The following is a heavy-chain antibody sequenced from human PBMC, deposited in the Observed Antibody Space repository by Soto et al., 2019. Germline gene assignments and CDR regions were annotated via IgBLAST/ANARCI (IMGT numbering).Heavy chain of an antibody. Sequence: QVQLVQSGAXVKKXGXSVXVSXKASGYTFTSYGISXVRQAPGQGLEWMGWISAYNGNTNYAQKLQGRVTMTTDTSTSTAYMELRSLRSDDTAVYYCASGGPQESSDPDDYGDYGSSFDIWGQGTMVTVSS. CDR2: ISAYNGNT. V-gene: IGHV1-18*01. D-gene: IGHD4-17*01. CDR3: ASGGPQESSDPDDYGDYGSSFDI. CDR1: GYTFTSYG. J-gene: IGHJ3*02.